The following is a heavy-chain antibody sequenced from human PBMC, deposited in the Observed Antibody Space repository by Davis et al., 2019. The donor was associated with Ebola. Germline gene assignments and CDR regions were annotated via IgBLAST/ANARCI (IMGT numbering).Heavy chain of an antibody. J-gene: IGHJ4*02. CDR1: GYSFTSYW. CDR2: IYPGDSET. D-gene: IGHD3-10*01. V-gene: IGHV5-51*01. CDR3: ARLRSITRLTSFYY. Sequence: GESLKISCKGSGYSFTSYWIARVRQMPGKGLECMGIIYPGDSETRYSPSFQGQVTISADKSITTAYLQWSSLKASDTAMYYCARLRSITRLTSFYYWGQGTLVTVSS.